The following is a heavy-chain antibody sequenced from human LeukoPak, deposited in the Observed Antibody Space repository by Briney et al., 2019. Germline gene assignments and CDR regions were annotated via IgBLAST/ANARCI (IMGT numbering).Heavy chain of an antibody. CDR1: GFTFRNYA. CDR3: AKGDKKYYFDY. Sequence: PGGSLRLSCSASGFTFRNYAMHWVRQAPGKGLEYVSGINSNGGSTYYADTVKGRFTISRDNSKNTLYLQVNSLRAEDTAVYHCAKGDKKYYFDYWGQGILVTVSS. CDR2: INSNGGST. J-gene: IGHJ4*02. V-gene: IGHV3-64*04.